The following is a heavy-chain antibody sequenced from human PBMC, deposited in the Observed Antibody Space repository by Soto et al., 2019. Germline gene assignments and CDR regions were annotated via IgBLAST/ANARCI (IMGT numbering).Heavy chain of an antibody. J-gene: IGHJ4*02. D-gene: IGHD3-22*01. Sequence: GGSLRLSCAASGFTFSSYAMSWVRQAPGKGLEWVSAISGSGGSTYYADSVKGRFTISRDNSKNTLYLQMNSLRAEDTAVYYCAKDRPPYYYDSSGYYQGNFDYWRQGTLVTVSS. V-gene: IGHV3-23*01. CDR3: AKDRPPYYYDSSGYYQGNFDY. CDR1: GFTFSSYA. CDR2: ISGSGGST.